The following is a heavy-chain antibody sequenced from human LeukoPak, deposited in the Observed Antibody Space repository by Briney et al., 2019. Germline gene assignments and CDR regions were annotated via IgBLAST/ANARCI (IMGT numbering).Heavy chain of an antibody. CDR3: ARGGYSYKKAFDI. Sequence: SETLSLTCTISGGSINSYYWSWIRQPPGKGLEYIGYISYSGDSNSNPSLKSRVTISLVTSKNQFSLKLNSVTAADTAVYYCARGGYSYKKAFDIWGQGTLVTVSS. CDR2: ISYSGDS. CDR1: GGSINSYY. V-gene: IGHV4-59*01. J-gene: IGHJ3*02. D-gene: IGHD5-18*01.